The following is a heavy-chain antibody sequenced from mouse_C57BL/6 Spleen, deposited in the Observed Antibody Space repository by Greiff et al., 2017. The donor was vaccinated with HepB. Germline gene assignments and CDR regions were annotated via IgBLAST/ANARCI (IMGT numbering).Heavy chain of an antibody. CDR1: GYAFSSSW. V-gene: IGHV1-82*01. D-gene: IGHD1-1*01. Sequence: VKLMESGPELVKPGASVKISCKASGYAFSSSWMNWVKQRPGKGLEWIGRIYPGDGDTNYNGKFKGKATLTADKSSSTAYMQLSSLTSEDSAVYFCATDLYDYAMDYWGQGTSVTVSS. J-gene: IGHJ4*01. CDR3: ATDLYDYAMDY. CDR2: IYPGDGDT.